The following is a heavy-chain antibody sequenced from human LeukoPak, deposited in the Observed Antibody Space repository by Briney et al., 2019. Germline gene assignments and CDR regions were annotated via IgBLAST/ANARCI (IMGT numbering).Heavy chain of an antibody. V-gene: IGHV4-61*02. Sequence: SQTLSLTCTVSGGSISSGSYYWSWIRQPAGKGLEWIGRIYTSGSTNYNPSLKSRATISVDTSKNQFSLKLSSVTAADTAVYYCAIGYSYGFDYWGQGTLVTVSS. CDR3: AIGYSYGFDY. J-gene: IGHJ4*02. D-gene: IGHD5-18*01. CDR1: GGSISSGSYY. CDR2: IYTSGST.